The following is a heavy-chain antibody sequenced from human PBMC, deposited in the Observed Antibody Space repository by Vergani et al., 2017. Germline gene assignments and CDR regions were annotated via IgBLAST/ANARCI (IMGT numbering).Heavy chain of an antibody. CDR1: GFTFSSYW. V-gene: IGHV3-7*01. Sequence: EVQLVESGGGLVQPGGSLRLSCAASGFTFSSYWMSWVRQAPGKGLEWVANIKQDGSEKYYVDSVKGRFTISRDNAKNSLYLQMNSLRAEDTAVYYCARVGCSGGSCYGRRYWFDPWGQGTLVTVSS. CDR3: ARVGCSGGSCYGRRYWFDP. J-gene: IGHJ5*02. CDR2: IKQDGSEK. D-gene: IGHD2-15*01.